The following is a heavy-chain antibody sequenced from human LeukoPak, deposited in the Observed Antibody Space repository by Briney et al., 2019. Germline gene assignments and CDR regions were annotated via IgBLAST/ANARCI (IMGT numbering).Heavy chain of an antibody. CDR3: ATAKFGGNSYFDY. Sequence: ASVKVSCKASGYTFTSYFIHWVRQAPGQGLEWMGIINPSGGSTNYAQKFQGRVTMTRDTSTTTVYMELSSLRSEDTAVYYCATAKFGGNSYFDYWGQGTLVTVSS. J-gene: IGHJ4*02. CDR1: GYTFTSYF. V-gene: IGHV1-46*01. CDR2: INPSGGST. D-gene: IGHD4-23*01.